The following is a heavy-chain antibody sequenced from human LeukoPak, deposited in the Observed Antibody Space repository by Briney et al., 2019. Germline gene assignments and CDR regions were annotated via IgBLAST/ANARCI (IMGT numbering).Heavy chain of an antibody. CDR3: ASGSPDGYYYYYYGMDV. V-gene: IGHV3-11*01. CDR1: GFTFSDYY. J-gene: IGHJ6*02. Sequence: GGSLRLSCAASGFTFSDYYMSWIRQAPGKGLEWVSYISSGSTIYYADSVKGRFTISRDNAKNSLYLQMNSLRAEDTAVYYCASGSPDGYYYYYYGMDVWGQGTTVTVSS. D-gene: IGHD3-10*01. CDR2: ISSGSTI.